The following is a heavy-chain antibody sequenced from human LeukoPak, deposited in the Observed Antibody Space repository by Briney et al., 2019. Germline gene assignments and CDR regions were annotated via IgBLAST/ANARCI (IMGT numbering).Heavy chain of an antibody. J-gene: IGHJ3*02. CDR2: ISAYNGNT. CDR1: GGTFSSYA. D-gene: IGHD2-15*01. CDR3: AREDCSGGSCYSLSLTPVFHVFDI. V-gene: IGHV1-18*01. Sequence: GASVKVSCKASGGTFSSYAISWVRRAPGQGLEWMGWISAYNGNTNYAPKLQGRVTMTTDTSTSTAYMELRSLRSDDTAVYYCAREDCSGGSCYSLSLTPVFHVFDIWGQGTMVTVSS.